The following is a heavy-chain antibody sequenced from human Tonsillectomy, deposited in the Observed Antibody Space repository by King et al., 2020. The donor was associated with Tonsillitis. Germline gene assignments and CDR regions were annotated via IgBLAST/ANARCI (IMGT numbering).Heavy chain of an antibody. D-gene: IGHD2-15*01. CDR1: GYTFTNYD. CDR2: MNPNSRNT. J-gene: IGHJ4*02. Sequence: QLVQSGAEVKKPGASVKVSCKPSGYTFTNYDINWVRQAPGQGLQWVGWMNPNSRNTGYAQKFQGRVTMTWNTSITTAYMELSSLRSDDTAVFYCARSPIKCGGNPFDYGGQGTLLTVPS. V-gene: IGHV1-8*01. CDR3: ARSPIKCGGNPFDY.